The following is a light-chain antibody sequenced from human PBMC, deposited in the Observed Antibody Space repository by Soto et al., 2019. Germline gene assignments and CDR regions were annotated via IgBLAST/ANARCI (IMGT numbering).Light chain of an antibody. V-gene: IGLV3-21*02. J-gene: IGLJ1*01. CDR2: DGR. CDR3: QVWDRSSDHYV. CDR1: NIGTNS. Sequence: SYELTQSPSVSVAPGQTARITCGGDNIGTNSVHWYQQKPGQAPVLVVYDGRDRPSGIPERFSGSNSGNTATLTISRVEAGDEADHHCQVWDRSSDHYVFGGGTKVTVL.